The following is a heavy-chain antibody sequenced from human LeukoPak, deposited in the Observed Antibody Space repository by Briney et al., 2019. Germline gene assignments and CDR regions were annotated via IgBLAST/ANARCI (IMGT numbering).Heavy chain of an antibody. Sequence: GGSLRLSCGASGFTFSTYWMSWVRQAPGKGLEWVANIKQDGSEKYCVDSVKGRFTISRDNAKNSLYLQMNSLRAEDTAIYYCASHQSRRFDYWGQGTLVTVSS. J-gene: IGHJ4*02. V-gene: IGHV3-7*01. CDR3: ASHQSRRFDY. CDR1: GFTFSTYW. CDR2: IKQDGSEK.